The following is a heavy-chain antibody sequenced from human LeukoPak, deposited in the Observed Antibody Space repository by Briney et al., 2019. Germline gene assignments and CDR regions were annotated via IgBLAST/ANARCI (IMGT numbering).Heavy chain of an antibody. D-gene: IGHD6-19*01. Sequence: GGSLRLSCAASGFSFGSYAMSWVRQAPGKGLEWVSAISGRGGSTYYADSVKGRFTISRDNSKNTLYLQMNSLRAEDTAVYHCAKDRGSGWPQFDYWGQGTLVTVSS. CDR3: AKDRGSGWPQFDY. CDR1: GFSFGSYA. J-gene: IGHJ4*02. CDR2: ISGRGGST. V-gene: IGHV3-23*01.